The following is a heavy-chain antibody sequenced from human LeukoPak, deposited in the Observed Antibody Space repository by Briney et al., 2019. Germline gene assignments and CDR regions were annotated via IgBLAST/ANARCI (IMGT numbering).Heavy chain of an antibody. CDR2: INPNSGGT. Sequence: ASVKVSCKASGYTFTGYYMHWVRQAPGQGLEWMGWINPNSGGTNYAQKFQGWVTMTRDTSISTAYMELSRLRSDDTAVYYCARDRRSLTYYYDSSGYGELSFDYWGQGTLVTVSS. CDR1: GYTFTGYY. CDR3: ARDRRSLTYYYDSSGYGELSFDY. D-gene: IGHD3-22*01. J-gene: IGHJ4*02. V-gene: IGHV1-2*04.